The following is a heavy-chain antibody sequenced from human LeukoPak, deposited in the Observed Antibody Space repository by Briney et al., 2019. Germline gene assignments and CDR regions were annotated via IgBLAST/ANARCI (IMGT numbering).Heavy chain of an antibody. Sequence: GGSLRLSCAASGFTFSSYSMNWVRQAPGKGLEWVSYISSSSSTIYYADSVKGRFTISRDNAKNSLYLQMNSLRAEDTAVYYCASGSSPIVVVPAAIPRSDAFDIWAKGQWSPSLQ. V-gene: IGHV3-48*01. CDR2: ISSSSSTI. J-gene: IGHJ3*02. CDR3: ASGSSPIVVVPAAIPRSDAFDI. CDR1: GFTFSSYS. D-gene: IGHD2-2*02.